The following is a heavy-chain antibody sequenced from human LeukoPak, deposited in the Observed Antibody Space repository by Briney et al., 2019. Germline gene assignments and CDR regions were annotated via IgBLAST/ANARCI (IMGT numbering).Heavy chain of an antibody. CDR2: INERGSST. CDR1: GFTFSNSW. J-gene: IGHJ4*02. D-gene: IGHD5-12*01. V-gene: IGHV3-74*01. CDR3: AGGRLVATSKAVAIDY. Sequence: PGGSLRLSCAASGFTFSNSWLHWVRQAPGEGLVWVSRINERGSSTSYADSVKGRFTISRDNAKNTLYLQMNNLRADDTAVYYCAGGRLVATSKAVAIDYWGQGTLVTVSS.